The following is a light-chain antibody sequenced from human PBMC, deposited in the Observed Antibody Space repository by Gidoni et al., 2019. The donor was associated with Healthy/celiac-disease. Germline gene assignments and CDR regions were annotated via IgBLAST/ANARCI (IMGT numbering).Light chain of an antibody. V-gene: IGKV3-20*01. Sequence: EIVLTQSPGTLSLSPGERATLSCRASQSVSSCYLAWYQQKPGQAPRLLIYGASSRATGIPDRISGSGSGTDFTLTSSRLEPEDFAVYYCQKYGSSPGTFGQGTKVEIK. CDR1: QSVSSCY. J-gene: IGKJ1*01. CDR2: GAS. CDR3: QKYGSSPGT.